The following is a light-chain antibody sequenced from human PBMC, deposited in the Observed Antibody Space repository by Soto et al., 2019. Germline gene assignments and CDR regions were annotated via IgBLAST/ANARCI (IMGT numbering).Light chain of an antibody. J-gene: IGLJ1*01. Sequence: QFLLTQPASVSGSPGQSITISCTGNSSDVGSYNLVSWYQQHPGKAPKLMIFEVTKRPSGVSSRFSGSKSDNTASLTISGLQTEDEADYYCCSYAGSSTHYVFGTGTKVTVL. V-gene: IGLV2-23*02. CDR3: CSYAGSSTHYV. CDR1: SSDVGSYNL. CDR2: EVT.